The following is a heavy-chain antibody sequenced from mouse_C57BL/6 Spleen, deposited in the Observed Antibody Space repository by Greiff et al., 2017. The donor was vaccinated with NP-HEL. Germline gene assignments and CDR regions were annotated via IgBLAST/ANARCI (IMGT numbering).Heavy chain of an antibody. Sequence: QVQLQQPGAELVKPGASVKLSCKASGYTFTSYWMHWVKQRPGQGLEWIGMIHPNSGSTNYNEKFKSKATLTVDKSSSTAYMQLSSLTSEDSAVYYCAKDSSGYVGLYYYAMDYWGQGTSVTVSS. V-gene: IGHV1-64*01. J-gene: IGHJ4*01. CDR1: GYTFTSYW. D-gene: IGHD3-2*02. CDR2: IHPNSGST. CDR3: AKDSSGYVGLYYYAMDY.